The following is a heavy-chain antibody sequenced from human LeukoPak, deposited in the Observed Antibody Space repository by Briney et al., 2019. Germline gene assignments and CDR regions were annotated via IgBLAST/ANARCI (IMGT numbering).Heavy chain of an antibody. CDR1: GFTFSSYA. CDR2: ISGSGGST. CDR3: AKVGAYYDFWSGHHYLDY. J-gene: IGHJ4*02. Sequence: GGSLRLSCAASGFTFSSYARSWVRQAPGKGLEWVSAISGSGGSTYYADSVKGRFTISRDNSKNTLYLQMNSLRAEDTAVYYCAKVGAYYDFWSGHHYLDYWGQGTLVTVSS. D-gene: IGHD3-3*01. V-gene: IGHV3-23*01.